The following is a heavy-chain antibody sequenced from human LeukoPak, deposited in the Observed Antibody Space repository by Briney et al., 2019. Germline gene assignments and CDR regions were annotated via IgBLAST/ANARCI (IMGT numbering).Heavy chain of an antibody. CDR2: ISPRGGGT. CDR1: GFTFSNYG. Sequence: GGTLRLSCAASGFTFSNYGMNWVRQAPGKGLEWLSGISPRGGGTYYADSVKGRFTISRDNSKNTLYLQMNSLRAEDTAVYYCAKRFIVWGQGTLVTVSS. V-gene: IGHV3-23*01. D-gene: IGHD2/OR15-2a*01. J-gene: IGHJ4*02. CDR3: AKRFIV.